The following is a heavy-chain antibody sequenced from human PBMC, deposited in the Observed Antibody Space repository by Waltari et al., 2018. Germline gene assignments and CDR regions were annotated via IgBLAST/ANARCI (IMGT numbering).Heavy chain of an antibody. Sequence: QVQLQESGPGLVKPSETLSLPCTVSGYSISSGYYWGWIRPPPGKGLEWIGSIYHSGSTYYNPSLKSRVTISVDTSKNQFSLKLSSVTAADTAVYYCARDDRGGSSWYVWFDPWGQGTLVTVSS. V-gene: IGHV4-38-2*02. CDR2: IYHSGST. CDR1: GYSISSGYY. CDR3: ARDDRGGSSWYVWFDP. J-gene: IGHJ5*02. D-gene: IGHD6-13*01.